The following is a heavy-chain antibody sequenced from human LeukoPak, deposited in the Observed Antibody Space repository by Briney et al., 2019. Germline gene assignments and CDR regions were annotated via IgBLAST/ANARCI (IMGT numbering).Heavy chain of an antibody. D-gene: IGHD2-8*01. J-gene: IGHJ4*02. CDR1: GVSISSNSYY. CDR2: IYYTGST. CDR3: ASRGYCTNGVCPNDY. Sequence: SETLSLTCTVSGVSISSNSYYWGWIRQSPGKGLEWIANIYYTGSTYYNPSLKSRVTISVDKSKNQFSLKLSSVTAADTAVYYCASRGYCTNGVCPNDYWGQGTLVTVSS. V-gene: IGHV4-39*07.